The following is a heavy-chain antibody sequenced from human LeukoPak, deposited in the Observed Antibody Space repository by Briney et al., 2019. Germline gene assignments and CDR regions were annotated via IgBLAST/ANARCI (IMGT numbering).Heavy chain of an antibody. D-gene: IGHD6-6*01. Sequence: SETLSLTCTVSGGSISSGDYYWSWIRQPPGKGLEWIGYIYCSGSTYYNPSLKSRVTISVGTSKKQFSLKLSSVTAADTAVYYCARGMPSIAAPYYYYYMDVWGKGTTFTVSS. CDR2: IYCSGST. CDR1: GGSISSGDYY. J-gene: IGHJ6*03. V-gene: IGHV4-30-4*01. CDR3: ARGMPSIAAPYYYYYMDV.